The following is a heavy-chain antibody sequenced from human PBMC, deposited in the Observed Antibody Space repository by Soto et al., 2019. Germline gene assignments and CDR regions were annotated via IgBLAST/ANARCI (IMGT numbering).Heavy chain of an antibody. CDR3: AHAPGIAVTTNWFDP. V-gene: IGHV2-5*02. Sequence: QITLKESGPTLVKPTQTLTLTCTISGFSLSTSEVGVGWIRQPPGKALQWLALIYWDDDKRYSPSLKSRLTITKDTSKNQVVLTMTNMDPVDTATYYCAHAPGIAVTTNWFDPGGQGILVTVSS. J-gene: IGHJ5*02. CDR2: IYWDDDK. CDR1: GFSLSTSEVG. D-gene: IGHD6-19*01.